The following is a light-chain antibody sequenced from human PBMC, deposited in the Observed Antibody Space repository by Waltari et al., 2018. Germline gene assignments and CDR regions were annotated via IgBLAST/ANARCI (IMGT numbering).Light chain of an antibody. CDR3: QQNYSNIIA. V-gene: IGKV1-39*01. Sequence: DIQMTQSPSSLSASVGDRVTITCRASQTIKTYLNWYQQKPGNAPKLLIYAASNLHSGVPSRFSGSGSGTAFTLTISSLQPEDFATYYCQQNYSNIIAFGQGTRLDFK. CDR2: AAS. CDR1: QTIKTY. J-gene: IGKJ5*01.